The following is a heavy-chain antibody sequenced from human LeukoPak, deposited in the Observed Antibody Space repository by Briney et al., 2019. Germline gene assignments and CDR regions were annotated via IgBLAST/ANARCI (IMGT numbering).Heavy chain of an antibody. D-gene: IGHD3-10*01. CDR3: AREFSGNPGYYGMDV. J-gene: IGHJ6*02. Sequence: APVKVSCKASGYTFTGYYMHWVRQAPGQGLEWMGWINPNSGGTNYAQKFQGRVTMTRDTSISTAYMELSRLRSDDTAVYYCAREFSGNPGYYGMDVWGQGTTVTVSS. CDR2: INPNSGGT. V-gene: IGHV1-2*02. CDR1: GYTFTGYY.